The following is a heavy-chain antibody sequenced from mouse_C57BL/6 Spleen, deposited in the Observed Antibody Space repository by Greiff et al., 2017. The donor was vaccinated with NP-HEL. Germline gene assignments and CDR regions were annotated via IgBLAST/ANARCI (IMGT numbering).Heavy chain of an antibody. CDR2: IYPGSGST. Sequence: QVQLQQPGAELVKPGASVKMSCKASGYTFTSYRITWVKQRPGQGLEWIGDIYPGSGSTNYNEKFKSKATLTVDTSSSTAYMQLSSLTSEDSAVYYCARDYSNYAMDYWGQGTSVTVSS. J-gene: IGHJ4*01. D-gene: IGHD2-5*01. CDR3: ARDYSNYAMDY. CDR1: GYTFTSYR. V-gene: IGHV1-55*01.